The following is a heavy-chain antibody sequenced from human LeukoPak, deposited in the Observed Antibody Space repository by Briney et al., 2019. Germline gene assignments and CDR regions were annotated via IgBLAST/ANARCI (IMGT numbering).Heavy chain of an antibody. V-gene: IGHV3-23*01. CDR1: GFSFSSYA. Sequence: GGSLRLSCAASGFSFSSYAMRLVRHAPGKGLELFSFISGSGGSTYYADSVKGRFTISRDNSMNTLYLQMNSLRAEDTAVYYCAKDPWDGSYGSFDYWGQGTLVTVSS. CDR2: ISGSGGST. CDR3: AKDPWDGSYGSFDY. J-gene: IGHJ4*02. D-gene: IGHD1-26*01.